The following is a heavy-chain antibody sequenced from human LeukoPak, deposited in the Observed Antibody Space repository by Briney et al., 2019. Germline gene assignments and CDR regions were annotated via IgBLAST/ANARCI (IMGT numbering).Heavy chain of an antibody. D-gene: IGHD3-10*01. V-gene: IGHV3-23*01. CDR2: TGLESVHT. CDR3: VRGDDIGKHPTRAYYFDI. CDR1: RFTFTRHA. Sequence: RGSLRLSCAASRFTFTRHAMSWVRQAPGKGLEWVSTTGLESVHTLCADSVQGRFTVSRDNSRNTLDLQMDNLTVDDTAIYYCVRGDDIGKHPTRAYYFDIWGQGTLVSVSS. J-gene: IGHJ4*02.